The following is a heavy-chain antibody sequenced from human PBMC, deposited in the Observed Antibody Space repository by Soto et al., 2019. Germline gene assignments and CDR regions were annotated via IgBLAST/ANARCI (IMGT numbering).Heavy chain of an antibody. D-gene: IGHD2-21*02. Sequence: PSETLSLTSTVSGGSISGSYWSWIRQPPGKGLEWIGYMYNTGSTVYNPSFKSRVTISVDTSKNKFSLKLNSVTAADTAVYYCARDLWGYCGTDCYPLDVWGQGTTVTVSS. CDR3: ARDLWGYCGTDCYPLDV. CDR2: MYNTGST. V-gene: IGHV4-59*01. CDR1: GGSISGSY. J-gene: IGHJ6*02.